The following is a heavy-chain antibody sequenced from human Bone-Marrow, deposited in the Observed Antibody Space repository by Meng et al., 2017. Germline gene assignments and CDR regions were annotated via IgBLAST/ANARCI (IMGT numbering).Heavy chain of an antibody. CDR3: ARARTTNQSKYRNAYNWFDP. J-gene: IGHJ5*02. CDR2: IYHSGST. D-gene: IGHD2/OR15-2a*01. V-gene: IGHV4-30-2*01. CDR1: GGSISSGGYS. Sequence: QLQLQESGSGLVKPSQTLSLTSAVPGGSISSGGYSWSRLRQPPGKGLGWVGYIYHSGSTHYNPSLKSRVIMSVDTSKNQFSLKLYSVTAADTAVYYCARARTTNQSKYRNAYNWFDPWGQGTLVTVSS.